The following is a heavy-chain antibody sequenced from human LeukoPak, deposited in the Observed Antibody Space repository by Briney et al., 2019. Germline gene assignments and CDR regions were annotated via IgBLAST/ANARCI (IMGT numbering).Heavy chain of an antibody. CDR3: ARDRRLVRGVIMGYNWSDP. Sequence: PGGSLRLSCAASGFTFSSYGMHWVRQAPGKGLEWVAVIWYDGSNKYYADSVKGRFTISRDNSKNTLYLQMNSLRAEDTAVYYCARDRRLVRGVIMGYNWSDPWGQGTLVTVSS. CDR2: IWYDGSNK. J-gene: IGHJ5*02. D-gene: IGHD3-10*01. V-gene: IGHV3-33*01. CDR1: GFTFSSYG.